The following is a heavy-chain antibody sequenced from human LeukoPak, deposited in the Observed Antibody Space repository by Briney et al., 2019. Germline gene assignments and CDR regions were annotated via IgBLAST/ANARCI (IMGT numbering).Heavy chain of an antibody. CDR1: GFTFSNYA. CDR3: ARGNTVTIFDY. V-gene: IGHV3-33*01. CDR2: IWDDGRDE. J-gene: IGHJ4*02. D-gene: IGHD4-17*01. Sequence: GRSLRLSCAPSGFTFSNYAMHWVRQAPGKGLEWVALIWDDGRDEYYADSVSGRFTISRDNSKNTLYLQMNSLRVEDTAVYYCARGNTVTIFDYWGQGTLVTVSS.